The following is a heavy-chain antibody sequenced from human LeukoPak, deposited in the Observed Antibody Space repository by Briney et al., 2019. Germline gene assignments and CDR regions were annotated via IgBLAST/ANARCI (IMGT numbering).Heavy chain of an antibody. CDR1: GFTFSDYY. D-gene: IGHD2-2*01. CDR3: ARSSTFEY. CDR2: ITTSGSTL. J-gene: IGHJ4*02. Sequence: GGSLRLSCAASGFTFSDYYMSWIRQAPGKGLEWVSSITTSGSTLYFADSVKGRFTISRDNAKNSLHLQMNSLRAEDTAVYFCARSSTFEYWGQGTLVTVXS. V-gene: IGHV3-11*04.